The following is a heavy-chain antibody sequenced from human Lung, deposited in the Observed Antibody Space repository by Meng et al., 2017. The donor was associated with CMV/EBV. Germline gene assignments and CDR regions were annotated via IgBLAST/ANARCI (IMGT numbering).Heavy chain of an antibody. J-gene: IGHJ4*02. Sequence: GGXLRPXCAALGFTFDDYGMAWVRQAPGKGMEWVSGINRNGGSKGYVDAVKARFTISRDNANNSLHLRMNSLRAEETAFYYCARRGELFYFDYWGQGSLVTVSS. V-gene: IGHV3-20*04. CDR1: GFTFDDYG. D-gene: IGHD1-7*01. CDR3: ARRGELFYFDY. CDR2: INRNGGSK.